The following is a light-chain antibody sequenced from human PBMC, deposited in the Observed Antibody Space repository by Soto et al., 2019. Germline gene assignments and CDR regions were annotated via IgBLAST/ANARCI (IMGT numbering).Light chain of an antibody. V-gene: IGKV3-20*01. CDR1: QSVSSSY. CDR2: GAS. J-gene: IGKJ5*01. Sequence: EIVLTQSPGTLSLSPGERATLSCRASQSVSSSYLSWYQQKPGQAPRLLIYGASSRATGIPDRFSGSGSGTDFTLTISRLEPEDFAVYYCQQYGSXPITFGQWTRLXI. CDR3: QQYGSXPIT.